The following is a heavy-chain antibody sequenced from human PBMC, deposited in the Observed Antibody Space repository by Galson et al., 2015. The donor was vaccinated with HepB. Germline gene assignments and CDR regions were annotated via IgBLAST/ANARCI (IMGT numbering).Heavy chain of an antibody. CDR3: ARVAYYDFWSGYLTPRGLYMDV. V-gene: IGHV1-69*06. J-gene: IGHJ6*02. D-gene: IGHD3-3*01. CDR1: GGTFSSYA. Sequence: SVKVSCKASGGTFSSYAISWVRQAPGQGLEWMGGIIPIFGTANYAQKFQGRVTITADKSTSTAYMELSSLRSEDTAVYYCARVAYYDFWSGYLTPRGLYMDVWGQGTTVTVSS. CDR2: IIPIFGTA.